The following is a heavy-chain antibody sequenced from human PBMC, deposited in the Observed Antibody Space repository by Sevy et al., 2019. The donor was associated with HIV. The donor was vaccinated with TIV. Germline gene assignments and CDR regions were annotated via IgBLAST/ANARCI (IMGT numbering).Heavy chain of an antibody. CDR3: ARYVALPYIVVVVDASLAPFDI. V-gene: IGHV1-18*01. D-gene: IGHD2-15*01. Sequence: ASVKVSCKASGYTFTSYGITWVRQAPGQGLEWMGWISGYSGNTNYAQKFQGRITMTTDTSTSTAYMELRSLRSDDPAVYYCARYVALPYIVVVVDASLAPFDIWGQGTMVTVSS. CDR1: GYTFTSYG. CDR2: ISGYSGNT. J-gene: IGHJ3*02.